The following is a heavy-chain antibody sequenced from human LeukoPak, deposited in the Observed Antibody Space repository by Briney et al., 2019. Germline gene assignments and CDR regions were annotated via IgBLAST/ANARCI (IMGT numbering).Heavy chain of an antibody. CDR3: ARITMTRRAFDI. D-gene: IGHD3-22*01. CDR2: IYYSGST. V-gene: IGHV4-61*08. J-gene: IGHJ3*02. CDR1: GGSISSGGYY. Sequence: SQTLSLTCTVSGGSISSGGYYWSWIRQPPGKGLEWIGYIYYSGSTNYNPSLKSRVTISVDTSKNQFSLKLSSVTAADTAVYYCARITMTRRAFDIWGQGTMVTVSS.